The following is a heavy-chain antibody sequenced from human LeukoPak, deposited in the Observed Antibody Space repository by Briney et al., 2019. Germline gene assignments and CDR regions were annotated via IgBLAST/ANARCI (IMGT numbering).Heavy chain of an antibody. CDR3: AKDLTSWNY. CDR1: GFTFSNYS. V-gene: IGHV3-23*01. D-gene: IGHD2-2*01. J-gene: IGHJ4*02. CDR2: ISGSGENT. Sequence: PGGSLRLSCAASGFTFSNYSINWVRQAPGKGLEWVSGISGSGENTYYADSVKGRFTISRDNSKNTLYLQMNSLRAEDTALYYCAKDLTSWNYWGQGTLVTVSS.